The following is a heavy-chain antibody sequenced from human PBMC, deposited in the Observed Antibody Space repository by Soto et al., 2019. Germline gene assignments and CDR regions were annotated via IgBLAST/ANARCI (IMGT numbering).Heavy chain of an antibody. V-gene: IGHV3-15*07. D-gene: IGHD5-18*01. Sequence: EVQLVESGGGLVKPGGSLRLSCAASGVTFSNAWMNWVRQAPGKGLEWVGRIKSKTDGGTTDYAAPVKGRFTISRDDSKNTLYLQMNSLKTEDTAVYYCTTQLQLWGGMDVWGQGTTVTVSS. CDR2: IKSKTDGGTT. J-gene: IGHJ6*02. CDR1: GVTFSNAW. CDR3: TTQLQLWGGMDV.